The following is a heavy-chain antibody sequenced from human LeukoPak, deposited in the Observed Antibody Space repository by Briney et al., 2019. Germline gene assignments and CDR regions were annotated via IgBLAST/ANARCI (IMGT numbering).Heavy chain of an antibody. J-gene: IGHJ2*01. Sequence: ASETLSLTCTVSGGSISSYSWSWIRQPPGKGLEWIGCVYYSGNTNYNPSLKSRVTVSVDTSKNQFSLRLSSVTAADTAVYYCATNYYGSGNYYYWYFDLWGRGTLVTVSS. V-gene: IGHV4-59*01. D-gene: IGHD3-10*01. CDR3: ATNYYGSGNYYYWYFDL. CDR1: GGSISSYS. CDR2: VYYSGNT.